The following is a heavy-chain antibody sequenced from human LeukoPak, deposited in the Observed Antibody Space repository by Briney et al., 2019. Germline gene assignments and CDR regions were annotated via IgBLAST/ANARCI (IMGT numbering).Heavy chain of an antibody. CDR3: ARGLSTVTINY. CDR1: GGSISSSSYY. CDR2: IYYSGST. D-gene: IGHD4-11*01. V-gene: IGHV4-39*07. J-gene: IGHJ4*02. Sequence: SETLSLTCTVSGGSISSSSYYWGWIRQPPGKGLEWIGSIYYSGSTYYNPSLKSRVTISVDTSKNQFSLKLSSVTAADTAVYYCARGLSTVTINYWGQGTLVTVSS.